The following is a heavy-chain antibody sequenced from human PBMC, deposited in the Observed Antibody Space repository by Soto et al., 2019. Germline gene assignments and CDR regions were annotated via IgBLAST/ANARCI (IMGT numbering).Heavy chain of an antibody. CDR3: ARDWGPYCSSTSCYPLDY. CDR2: IYTSGNT. V-gene: IGHV4-4*07. J-gene: IGHJ4*02. CDR1: GGSISSYY. Sequence: QVQLQEAGPGLVKPSETLSLTCTVSGGSISSYYWSWIRQPAGKGLEWIGRIYTSGNTNYNPSLKSRVTMSVDASKNQFSLKLSSVTAADTAVYYFARDWGPYCSSTSCYPLDYRGQGTLVTVSS. D-gene: IGHD2-2*01.